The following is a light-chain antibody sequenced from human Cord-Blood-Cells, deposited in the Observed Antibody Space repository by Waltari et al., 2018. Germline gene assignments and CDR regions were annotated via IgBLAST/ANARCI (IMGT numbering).Light chain of an antibody. J-gene: IGLJ3*02. V-gene: IGLV3-27*01. CDR1: VLAKKY. Sequence: SYELTQPSSVSVSPGQTARITCSGDVLAKKYARWFQQKPGQAPVLVIYKDSERPSGIPERFSGSSSGTTVTLTISGAQVEDEADCYCYSAADNNLGVFGGGTKLTVL. CDR3: YSAADNNLGV. CDR2: KDS.